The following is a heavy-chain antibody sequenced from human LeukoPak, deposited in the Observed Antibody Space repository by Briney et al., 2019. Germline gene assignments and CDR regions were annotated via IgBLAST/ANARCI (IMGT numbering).Heavy chain of an antibody. CDR2: IIPIFGTA. Sequence: GASVKVSCKASGGTFISYAISWVRQAPGQGLEWMGGIIPIFGTANYAQKFQGRVTITADKSTSTAYMELSSLRSEDTAVYYCAAERYCSSTSCYVYYYYSMDVWGKGTTVTVSS. D-gene: IGHD2-2*01. J-gene: IGHJ6*04. CDR1: GGTFISYA. V-gene: IGHV1-69*06. CDR3: AAERYCSSTSCYVYYYYSMDV.